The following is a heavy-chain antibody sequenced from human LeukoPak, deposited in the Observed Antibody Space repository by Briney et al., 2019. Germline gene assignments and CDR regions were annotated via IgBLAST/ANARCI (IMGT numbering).Heavy chain of an antibody. V-gene: IGHV3-48*02. Sequence: GGSLRLSCVASGFTFSSYSMNWVRQAPGKGLEWVSYISSGGGNLNYADSVKGRFTISRDEAKNSLYLQMNSLRDEDTAVYYCARDHFPTVTTFRFDPWGQGTLVTVSS. J-gene: IGHJ5*02. CDR2: ISSGGGNL. D-gene: IGHD4-17*01. CDR3: ARDHFPTVTTFRFDP. CDR1: GFTFSSYS.